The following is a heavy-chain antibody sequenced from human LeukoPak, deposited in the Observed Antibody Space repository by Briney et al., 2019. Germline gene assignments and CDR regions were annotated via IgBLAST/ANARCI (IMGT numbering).Heavy chain of an antibody. CDR3: AKDRRSYSAFDI. J-gene: IGHJ3*02. Sequence: PGGSLRLSCAASGFTFSSYAMHWVRQAPGKGLEWVAVISYDGSNKYYADSVKGRFTISRDNSKNTVYLQMNSLRAEDTAVYYCAKDRRSYSAFDIWGLGTMVTVSS. D-gene: IGHD1-26*01. V-gene: IGHV3-30*14. CDR1: GFTFSSYA. CDR2: ISYDGSNK.